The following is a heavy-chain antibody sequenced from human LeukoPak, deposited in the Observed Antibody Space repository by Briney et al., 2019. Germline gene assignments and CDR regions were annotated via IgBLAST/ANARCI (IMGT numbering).Heavy chain of an antibody. Sequence: GGSLRLSCAASGLTLSTYGVHWVRQAPGKGLEWVAVIWYDGTHIYYGDSVNGRFTISRDNSKGTVYLQMNSLRAKDTAVYYCAKSDSSSGWYGVDYWGQGTLVTVSS. CDR2: IWYDGTHI. D-gene: IGHD6-19*01. CDR3: AKSDSSSGWYGVDY. J-gene: IGHJ4*02. CDR1: GLTLSTYG. V-gene: IGHV3-33*06.